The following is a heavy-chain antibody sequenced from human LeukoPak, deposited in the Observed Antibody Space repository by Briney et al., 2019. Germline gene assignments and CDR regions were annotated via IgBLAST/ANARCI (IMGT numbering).Heavy chain of an antibody. CDR2: IKQDGSEK. Sequence: GGSLRLSCAASGFTFSSYWMSWVRQAPGKGLEWVANIKQDGSEKYYVDSVKGRFTISRDNAKNSLYLQMNSLRAEDTAVYFCARDTRLLDFWSGSRWFGPWGQGTLVTVSS. D-gene: IGHD3-3*01. CDR3: ARDTRLLDFWSGSRWFGP. V-gene: IGHV3-7*01. J-gene: IGHJ5*02. CDR1: GFTFSSYW.